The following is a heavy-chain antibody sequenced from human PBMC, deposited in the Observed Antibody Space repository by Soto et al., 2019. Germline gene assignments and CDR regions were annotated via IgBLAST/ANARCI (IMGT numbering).Heavy chain of an antibody. CDR2: IRTSGSTM. Sequence: VQLVESGGGLVQPGGSLRLSCAASGFSFSNYSMNWVRQAPGKGLEWVSYIRTSGSTMYYADSVKGRFTISRDNAKNSLYLQMNSLRAEDTAVYYCARDGYKISDYWGQGTLVTVSS. D-gene: IGHD5-12*01. CDR3: ARDGYKISDY. J-gene: IGHJ4*02. CDR1: GFSFSNYS. V-gene: IGHV3-48*01.